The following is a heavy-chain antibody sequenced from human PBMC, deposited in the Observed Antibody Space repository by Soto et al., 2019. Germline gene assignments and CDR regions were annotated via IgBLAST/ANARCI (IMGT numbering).Heavy chain of an antibody. Sequence: QVQLVQSGAEVKKPGASVKVSCKASGYTFTGYYMHWVRQAPGQGLEWMGWINPNSGGTNYAQKFQGRVTMTRDTSISSAYMELSRLRSDDTAVYYCAPTRCCGGDCYSYYRMDGWGQGTTVTVSS. D-gene: IGHD2-21*02. CDR1: GYTFTGYY. V-gene: IGHV1-2*02. CDR3: APTRCCGGDCYSYYRMDG. J-gene: IGHJ6*02. CDR2: INPNSGGT.